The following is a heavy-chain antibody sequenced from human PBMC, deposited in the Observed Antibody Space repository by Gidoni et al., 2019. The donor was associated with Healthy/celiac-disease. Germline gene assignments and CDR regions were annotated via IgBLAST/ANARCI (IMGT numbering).Heavy chain of an antibody. CDR1: GFTFSNAW. CDR2: IKSKTDGGTT. CDR3: TTVDFLIGSGWYVDLAD. J-gene: IGHJ4*02. D-gene: IGHD6-19*01. Sequence: EVQLVESGGGLVKPGGSLSLSVAAPGFTFSNAWMSWFRQAPGKGLERVGRIKSKTDGGTTDYAAPVKGRFTISRDDLKNTLYLQMNSLKTEDTAVYYCTTVDFLIGSGWYVDLADWGQGTLVTVSS. V-gene: IGHV3-15*01.